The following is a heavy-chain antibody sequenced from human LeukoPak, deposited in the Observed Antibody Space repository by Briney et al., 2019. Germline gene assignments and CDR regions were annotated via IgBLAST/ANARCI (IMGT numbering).Heavy chain of an antibody. J-gene: IGHJ3*02. CDR1: GGSISSYY. D-gene: IGHD4-17*01. CDR2: IYTSGST. CDR3: AGDMGYGDYDAFDI. V-gene: IGHV4-4*07. Sequence: SETLSLTCTVSGGSISSYYWSWIRQPAGKGLEWIGRIYTSGSTNYNPSLKSRVTMSVDTSKNQFSLKLSSVTAADTAVYYCAGDMGYGDYDAFDIWGQGTMVTVSS.